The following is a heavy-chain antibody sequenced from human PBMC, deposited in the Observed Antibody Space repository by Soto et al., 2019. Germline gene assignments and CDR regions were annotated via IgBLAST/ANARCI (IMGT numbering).Heavy chain of an antibody. CDR1: GFTVSSSY. V-gene: IGHV3-53*01. D-gene: IGHD2-2*02. CDR2: IYSDGRT. CDR3: ARGSCSSTSCYTTPFDY. Sequence: GGSLRLSCAASGFTVSSSYMSWVRQAPGKGLEWVSVIYSDGRTYYADSVKGRFTISRDNSKNTLYLQMNSLRAEDTAVYYCARGSCSSTSCYTTPFDYWGQGTLVTVSS. J-gene: IGHJ4*02.